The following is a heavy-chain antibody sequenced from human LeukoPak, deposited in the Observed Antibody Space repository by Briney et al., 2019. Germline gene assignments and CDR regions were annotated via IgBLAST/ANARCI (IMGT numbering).Heavy chain of an antibody. CDR1: GLTSSAYA. V-gene: IGHV3-23*01. J-gene: IGHJ5*02. CDR3: AKGASSGWLLYWFDP. D-gene: IGHD6-19*01. Sequence: GGSLRLSCAVSGLTSSAYAMTWVRQAPGKGLEWVSGNSGSGASTYYAESVKGRFTISRDNSKNTLYLQMNSLRAEDTAVYYCAKGASSGWLLYWFDPWGQGTLVTVSS. CDR2: NSGSGAST.